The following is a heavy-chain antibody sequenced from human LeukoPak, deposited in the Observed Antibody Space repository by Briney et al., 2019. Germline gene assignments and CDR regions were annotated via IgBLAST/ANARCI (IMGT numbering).Heavy chain of an antibody. D-gene: IGHD3-22*01. CDR2: IIPIFGTA. CDR1: GGTFSSYA. J-gene: IGHJ1*01. CDR3: ASGGSGYYKDFQH. Sequence: SVKVSCKASGGTFSSYAISWVRQAPGQGLEWMGGIIPIFGTANYAQKFQGRVTITTDESTSTAYMEPSSLRSEDTAVYYCASGGSGYYKDFQHWGQGTLVTVSS. V-gene: IGHV1-69*05.